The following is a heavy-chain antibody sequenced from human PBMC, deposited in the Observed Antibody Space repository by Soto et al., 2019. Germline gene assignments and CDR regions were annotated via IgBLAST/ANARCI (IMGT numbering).Heavy chain of an antibody. CDR2: LSGSSTYI. V-gene: IGHV3-21*06. Sequence: EVQVVESGGGLVKPGGYLRLSCAASGFNFSNYILTWVRQAPGKGLEWISSLSGSSTYIYHADSVKGRFAISRDNAKNSLFLQMSSLRAEYTSLYYCARMGTTNAFDVWGQGTMVTVSS. CDR3: ARMGTTNAFDV. D-gene: IGHD1-1*01. CDR1: GFNFSNYI. J-gene: IGHJ3*01.